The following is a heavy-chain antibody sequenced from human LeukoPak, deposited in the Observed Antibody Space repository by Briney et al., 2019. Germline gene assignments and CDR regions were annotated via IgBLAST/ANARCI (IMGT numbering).Heavy chain of an antibody. Sequence: SETLSLTCTVSGGSISSYYWSWIRQPAGKVLEWIGRIYTSGSTNYNPSLKSRVTMSVDTSKNQFSLKLSSVTAADTAVYYCASHNWNDGPFDYWGQGTLVTVSS. D-gene: IGHD1-1*01. CDR2: IYTSGST. CDR3: ASHNWNDGPFDY. V-gene: IGHV4-4*07. J-gene: IGHJ4*02. CDR1: GGSISSYY.